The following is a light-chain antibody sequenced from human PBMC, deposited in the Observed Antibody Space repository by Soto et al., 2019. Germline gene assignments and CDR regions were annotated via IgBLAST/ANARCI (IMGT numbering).Light chain of an antibody. CDR2: STN. J-gene: IGLJ2*01. V-gene: IGLV1-44*01. CDR1: SSTIGTNP. Sequence: QSVLTQPPSASGTPGQRVTISCSGSSSTIGTNPVNWYQQLPGTAPKLLIYSTNQRPSGVPDRFSGSKSGTSASLAISGLPSEDEAAYFCAAWDDTLNGHVFGGGTKLTVL. CDR3: AAWDDTLNGHV.